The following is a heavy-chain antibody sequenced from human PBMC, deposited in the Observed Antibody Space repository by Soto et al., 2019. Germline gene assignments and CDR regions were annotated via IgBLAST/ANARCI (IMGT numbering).Heavy chain of an antibody. CDR3: ATEGCNSCCDLDV. D-gene: IGHD2-15*01. J-gene: IGHJ4*02. Sequence: HPWGSLRLSCAASGFNFNDYAMHWFRQAPGKGLDWVSGVSWNGGPIGYADSVKGRFTISRDNAKKSLHLQMNNLKPDDTALYYVATEGCNSCCDLDVWGQRSLV. V-gene: IGHV3-9*01. CDR2: VSWNGGPI. CDR1: GFNFNDYA.